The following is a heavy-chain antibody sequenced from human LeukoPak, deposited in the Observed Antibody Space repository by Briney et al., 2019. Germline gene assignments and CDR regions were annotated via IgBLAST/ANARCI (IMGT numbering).Heavy chain of an antibody. D-gene: IGHD3-16*02. J-gene: IGHJ4*02. Sequence: SETLSLTCAVYGGSLSGSYWSWIRQPPGKGLEWIGEINHSGSANYNPSLKSRVTLSIDKSKNQFSLNLNSVTAADTAVYYCARGAYYDYVWGSYRSQTYYFDYWGQGTLVTVSS. CDR1: GGSLSGSY. CDR3: ARGAYYDYVWGSYRSQTYYFDY. CDR2: INHSGSA. V-gene: IGHV4-34*01.